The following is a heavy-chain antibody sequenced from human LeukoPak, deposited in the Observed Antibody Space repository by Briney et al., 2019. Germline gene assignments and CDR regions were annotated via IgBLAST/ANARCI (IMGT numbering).Heavy chain of an antibody. CDR3: ARGVVRGVIRHYFDY. CDR1: GYTFTSYG. D-gene: IGHD3-10*01. Sequence: ASVKVSCKASGYTFTSYGISWVRQAPGQGLEWMGWISAYNGNTNYAQNFQGRVTMTRDTSTSTVYMELSSLRSEDTAVYYCARGVVRGVIRHYFDYWGQGTLVTVSS. V-gene: IGHV1-18*01. CDR2: ISAYNGNT. J-gene: IGHJ4*02.